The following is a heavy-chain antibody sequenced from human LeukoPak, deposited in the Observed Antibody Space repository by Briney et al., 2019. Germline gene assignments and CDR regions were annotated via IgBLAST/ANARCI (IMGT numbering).Heavy chain of an antibody. CDR2: ISSSGGTI. J-gene: IGHJ4*02. D-gene: IGHD1-26*01. V-gene: IGHV3-11*01. Sequence: GGSLRLSCAASGFTFSDYYMSWIRQAPGKGLEWVSYISSSGGTIYCADSVKGRFTISRDNAKNSLYLQMNSLRAEDTAVYYCARDKGSRATQFDYWGQGTLVTVSS. CDR3: ARDKGSRATQFDY. CDR1: GFTFSDYY.